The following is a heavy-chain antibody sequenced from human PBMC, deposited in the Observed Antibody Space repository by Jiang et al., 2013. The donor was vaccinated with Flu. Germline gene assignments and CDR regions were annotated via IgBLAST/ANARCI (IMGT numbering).Heavy chain of an antibody. Sequence: VQLVESGGGLVQPGRSLRLSCAASGFTFDDYAMHWVRQAPGKGLEWVSGISWNSGSIGYADSVKGRFTISRDNAKNSLFLQMNSLRAEDTALYYCAKDSDGSYLNDEYFQHWGQGTLVTVSS. V-gene: IGHV3-9*01. CDR1: GFTFDDYA. CDR3: AKDSDGSYLNDEYFQH. CDR2: ISWNSGSI. J-gene: IGHJ1*01. D-gene: IGHD1-26*01.